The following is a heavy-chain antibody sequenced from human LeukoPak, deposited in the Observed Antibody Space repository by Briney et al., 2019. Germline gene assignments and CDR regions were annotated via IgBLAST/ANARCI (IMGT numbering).Heavy chain of an antibody. CDR1: GGSISSYY. CDR2: IYYSGST. Sequence: SQTLSLTCTVSGGSISSYYWSWIRQPPGKGLEWTGYIYYSGSTNYNPSLKSRVTISVDTSKNQFSLKLSSVTAADTAVYYCARDSHYYDSSGYQTKGLVYWGQGTLVTVSS. J-gene: IGHJ4*02. V-gene: IGHV4-59*01. CDR3: ARDSHYYDSSGYQTKGLVY. D-gene: IGHD3-22*01.